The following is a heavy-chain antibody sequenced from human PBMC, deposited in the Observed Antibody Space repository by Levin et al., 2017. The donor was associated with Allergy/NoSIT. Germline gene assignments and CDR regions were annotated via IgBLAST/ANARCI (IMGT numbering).Heavy chain of an antibody. CDR3: TTDILLTAYYYYMDG. D-gene: IGHD4/OR15-4a*01. J-gene: IGHJ6*03. V-gene: IGHV3-15*01. CDR1: GFTFSNAW. CDR2: IKSKTDGGTT. Sequence: GESLKISCAASGFTFSNAWMSWVRQAPGKGLEWVGRIKSKTDGGTTDYAAPGKVRFTISRDDSKNTLYLQMNSLKTEDTAVYYCTTDILLTAYYYYMDGWGKGTTVTVAS.